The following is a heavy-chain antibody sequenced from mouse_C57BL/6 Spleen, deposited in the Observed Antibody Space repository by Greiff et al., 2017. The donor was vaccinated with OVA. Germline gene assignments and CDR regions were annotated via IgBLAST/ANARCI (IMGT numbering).Heavy chain of an antibody. J-gene: IGHJ2*01. V-gene: IGHV8-12*01. CDR3: ARRGNCGSSFYCFDY. CDR2: IYWDDDK. D-gene: IGHD1-1*01. Sequence: QVTLKESGPGILQSSQTLSLTCSFSGFSLSTSGMGVSWIRQPSGKGLEWLAHIYWDDDKSYNHSLKSRLTISKDNSRNQVYHKNTSVDTACTATCYSARRGNCGSSFYCFDYWGQGTTLTVSS. CDR1: GFSLSTSGMG.